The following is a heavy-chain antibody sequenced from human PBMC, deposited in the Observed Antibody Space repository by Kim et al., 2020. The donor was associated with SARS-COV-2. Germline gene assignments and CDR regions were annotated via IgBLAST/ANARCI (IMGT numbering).Heavy chain of an antibody. Sequence: ASVKFSCKASGYTFTNNAISWVRQAPGQGLEWMGWINTDTGNPTYAQAFTRRFVFSVDTSVTTAYLQISSLEAEDTALYYCARVIWGTYRYTDYWGQGTL. V-gene: IGHV7-4-1*02. CDR2: INTDTGNP. CDR1: GYTFTNNA. D-gene: IGHD3-16*02. CDR3: ARVIWGTYRYTDY. J-gene: IGHJ4*02.